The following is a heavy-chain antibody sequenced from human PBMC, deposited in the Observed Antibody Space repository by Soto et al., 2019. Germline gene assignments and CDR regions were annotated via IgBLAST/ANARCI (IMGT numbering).Heavy chain of an antibody. V-gene: IGHV3-74*01. CDR1: GFTFSSYW. D-gene: IGHD3-10*01. J-gene: IGHJ4*02. Sequence: EVQLVESGGGLVQPGGSLRLSCAASGFTFSSYWMHWVRQSSGKGLVWVSRINSDGSSTSYADSVKGRFTISRDNAKNTLYLQMNSLRAEDTAVYYCSRDRGWFGEVPFDYLGQGTLVTVSS. CDR2: INSDGSST. CDR3: SRDRGWFGEVPFDY.